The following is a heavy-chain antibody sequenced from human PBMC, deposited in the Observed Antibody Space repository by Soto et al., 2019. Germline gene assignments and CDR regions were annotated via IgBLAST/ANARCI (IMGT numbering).Heavy chain of an antibody. CDR1: GFTFSSYG. Sequence: QVQLVESGGGVVQPGRSLRLSCAASGFTFSSYGMHWVRQAPGKGLEWVAVISYDGSNKYYADSVKGRFTISRDNSKNTLYLQMNSLRAEDTAVYYCAKDRDQWLVYYFDYWGQGTLVTVSS. J-gene: IGHJ4*02. D-gene: IGHD6-19*01. CDR2: ISYDGSNK. V-gene: IGHV3-30*18. CDR3: AKDRDQWLVYYFDY.